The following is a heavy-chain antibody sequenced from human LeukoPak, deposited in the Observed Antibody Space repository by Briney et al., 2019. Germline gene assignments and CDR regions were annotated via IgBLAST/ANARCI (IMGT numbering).Heavy chain of an antibody. CDR2: ISGSGGST. D-gene: IGHD2-8*01. Sequence: GGSLRLSCAASGFTFSSYAMSWVRQAPGRGLEWVSGISGSGGSTYYAGSVKGRFTISRDNSKNTLYLQMNSLRAEDTAVYYCAKMVREFYTISYYFDYWGQGTLVTVSS. J-gene: IGHJ4*02. CDR1: GFTFSSYA. CDR3: AKMVREFYTISYYFDY. V-gene: IGHV3-23*01.